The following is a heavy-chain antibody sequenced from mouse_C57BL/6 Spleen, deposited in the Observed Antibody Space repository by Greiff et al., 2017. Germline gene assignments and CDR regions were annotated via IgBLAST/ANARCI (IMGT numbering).Heavy chain of an antibody. J-gene: IGHJ4*01. V-gene: IGHV3-1*01. Sequence: EVKLMESGPGMVKPSQSLSLTCTVTGYSITSGYDWHWIRHFPGNKLEWMGYISYSGSTNYNPSLKSRISITHDTSKNHFFLKLNSVTTEDTATYYCARTLSGGAMDYWGQGTSVTVSA. CDR2: ISYSGST. CDR1: GYSITSGYD. CDR3: ARTLSGGAMDY. D-gene: IGHD6-1*01.